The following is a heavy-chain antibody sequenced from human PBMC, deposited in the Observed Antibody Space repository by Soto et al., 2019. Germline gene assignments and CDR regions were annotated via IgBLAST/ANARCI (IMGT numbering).Heavy chain of an antibody. V-gene: IGHV1-18*01. CDR2: ISAYNGNT. D-gene: IGHD3-22*01. Sequence: ASVKVSCKASGYTFTSYGMNWVRQAPGQGLEWMGWISAYNGNTNYAQNHQGRVTMTTDASTRTVYMELRSLRSDDTAVYYCARDVNYYDTSGYYYYYYWGQGTLVTVSS. CDR1: GYTFTSYG. J-gene: IGHJ4*02. CDR3: ARDVNYYDTSGYYYYYY.